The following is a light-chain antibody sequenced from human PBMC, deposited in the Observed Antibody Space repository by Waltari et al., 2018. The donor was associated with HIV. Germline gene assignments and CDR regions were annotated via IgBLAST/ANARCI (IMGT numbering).Light chain of an antibody. J-gene: IGLJ1*01. V-gene: IGLV2-14*01. CDR3: SSYTTSSTYV. Sequence: QSALAQPASVSGSPGQSIPISCTGTSTDIGAYNYVSWYQKHPDRAPKVIIYQVKSRPSGVSDRFSGSKSGNTASLTISGLQAEDEADYYCSSYTTSSTYVFGRGTTVSVL. CDR2: QVK. CDR1: STDIGAYNY.